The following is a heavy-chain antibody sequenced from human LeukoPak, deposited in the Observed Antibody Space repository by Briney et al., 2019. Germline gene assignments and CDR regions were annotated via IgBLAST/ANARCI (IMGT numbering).Heavy chain of an antibody. J-gene: IGHJ3*02. CDR2: ISSSSSYI. CDR1: GFTFSSYS. CDR3: ARDQGREFWSGPGHDAFDI. V-gene: IGHV3-21*01. Sequence: PGGSLRLSCAASGFTFSSYSMNWVRQAPGKGLEWVSSISSSSSYIYYADPVKGRFTISRDNAKNSLYLQMNSLRAEDTAVYYCARDQGREFWSGPGHDAFDIWGQGTMVTVSS. D-gene: IGHD3-3*01.